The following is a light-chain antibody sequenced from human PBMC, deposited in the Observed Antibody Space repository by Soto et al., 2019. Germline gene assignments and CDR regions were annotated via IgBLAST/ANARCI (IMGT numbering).Light chain of an antibody. CDR3: QQYGRSVT. CDR2: GAS. Sequence: IALTQCPAILSLSAGERTTLSCRACQSISRYLGWYQQKPGQGPRLLIYGASSRATGTPDRFSGSGSGTDFTLTINRLEPEDFAVYYCQQYGRSVTFGGGTKVDIK. J-gene: IGKJ4*01. CDR1: QSISRY. V-gene: IGKV3-20*01.